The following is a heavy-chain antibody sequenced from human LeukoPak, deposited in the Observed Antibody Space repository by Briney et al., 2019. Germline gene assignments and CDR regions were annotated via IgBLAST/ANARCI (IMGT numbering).Heavy chain of an antibody. CDR3: ARASIMITFGGVIVNHYFDY. CDR1: GGSFSGYY. J-gene: IGHJ4*02. Sequence: SETLSLTRAVYGGSFSGYYWSWIRQPPGKGLEWIGEINHSGSTNYNPSLKSRVTISVDTSKNQFSLKLSSVTAADTAVYYCARASIMITFGGVIVNHYFDYWGQGTLVTVSS. CDR2: INHSGST. D-gene: IGHD3-16*02. V-gene: IGHV4-34*01.